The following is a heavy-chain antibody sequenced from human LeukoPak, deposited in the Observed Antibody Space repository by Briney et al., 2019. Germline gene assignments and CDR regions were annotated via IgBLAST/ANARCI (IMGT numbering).Heavy chain of an antibody. Sequence: GGSLRLSGVASGFPFSSYGMHWVRQAPGKRLEYVSAISPDGTSTYYADSVRGRFSISRDNSKNTLYLQMSSLRAEDTAVYYCVPKGTEGYWGQGTLVTVSS. CDR2: ISPDGTST. CDR3: VPKGTEGY. J-gene: IGHJ4*02. CDR1: GFPFSSYG. V-gene: IGHV3-64D*06.